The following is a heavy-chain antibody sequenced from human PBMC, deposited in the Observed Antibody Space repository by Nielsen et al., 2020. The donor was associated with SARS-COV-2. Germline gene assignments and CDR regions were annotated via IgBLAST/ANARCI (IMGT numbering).Heavy chain of an antibody. Sequence: SETLSLTCSVSGDSISGSDYYWTWIRQPPGKGLEWIGYIYYSGTTYYNPSHESRATISVATSKSQFSLKLRSVTAADTAVYYCARGLLLLWFGDPSKYYFDFWGPGTLVTVSS. V-gene: IGHV4-30-4*02. J-gene: IGHJ4*02. CDR1: GDSISGSDYY. CDR3: ARGLLLLWFGDPSKYYFDF. D-gene: IGHD3-10*01. CDR2: IYYSGTT.